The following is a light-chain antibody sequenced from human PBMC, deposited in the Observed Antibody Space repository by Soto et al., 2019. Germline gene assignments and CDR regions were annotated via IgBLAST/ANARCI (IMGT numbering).Light chain of an antibody. J-gene: IGLJ2*01. V-gene: IGLV1-40*01. CDR3: QSYDSNLSGVL. CDR1: TSNIGAGYD. Sequence: QSVLTQPPSVSGAPGQRVTISCIGTTSNIGAGYDVHWYQQLPGTAPKLLVYGNINRPSGVPDRFSGSQSGTSASLAITGLQAEDEADYYCQSYDSNLSGVLFGGGTKLTVL. CDR2: GNI.